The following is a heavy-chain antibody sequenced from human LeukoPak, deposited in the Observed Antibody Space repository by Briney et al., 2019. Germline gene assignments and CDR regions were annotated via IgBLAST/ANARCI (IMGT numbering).Heavy chain of an antibody. CDR3: ARDRTRYYYYSYMDV. Sequence: ASVKVSCKTSEYTFTGYYMHWVRQAPGQGLEWMGWINPNSGDTNYAQKFQGRVTMTRDTSISTAYMELSRLRSDDTAVYYCARDRTRYYYYSYMDVWGKGTTVTVSS. D-gene: IGHD1-14*01. V-gene: IGHV1-2*02. CDR2: INPNSGDT. CDR1: EYTFTGYY. J-gene: IGHJ6*03.